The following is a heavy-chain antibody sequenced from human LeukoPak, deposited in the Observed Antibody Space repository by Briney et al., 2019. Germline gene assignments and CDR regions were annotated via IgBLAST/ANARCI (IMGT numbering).Heavy chain of an antibody. CDR1: GYTFTNYG. J-gene: IGHJ4*02. Sequence: GASVKVSCKASGYTFTNYGMNWVRQAPGQGLEWMGWINTNTGNPTYAQGFTGRFVFSLDTSVSTAYLQISSLKAEDTAVYYCARLTYYYDSSGRTFDYWGQGTLVTVSS. CDR2: INTNTGNP. V-gene: IGHV7-4-1*02. D-gene: IGHD3-22*01. CDR3: ARLTYYYDSSGRTFDY.